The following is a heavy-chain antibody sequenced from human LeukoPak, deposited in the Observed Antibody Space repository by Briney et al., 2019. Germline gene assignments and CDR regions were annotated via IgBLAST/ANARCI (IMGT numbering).Heavy chain of an antibody. CDR3: AKSRSRNMLTFGGVENWFDP. CDR1: GFTFSSYG. J-gene: IGHJ5*02. D-gene: IGHD3-16*01. CDR2: IRYDGSNK. V-gene: IGHV3-30*02. Sequence: GGSLRLSCAASGFTFSSYGMHWVRQAPGKGLEWVAFIRYDGSNKYYADFVKGRVTISRDNSKNTLYLQMNSLRAEDTAVYYCAKSRSRNMLTFGGVENWFDPWGQGTLVTVSS.